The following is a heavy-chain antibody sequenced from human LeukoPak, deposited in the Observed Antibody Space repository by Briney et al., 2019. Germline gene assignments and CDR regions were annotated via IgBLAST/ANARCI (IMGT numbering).Heavy chain of an antibody. V-gene: IGHV4-34*01. J-gene: IGHJ6*02. Sequence: SETLSLTCAVYGGSFSGYYWSWIRQPPGKGLEWIGEINHSGSTNYNPSLKSRVTISVDTSKNQFSLKLSSVTAADTAVYYCARDETTAENYYYGMDVWGQGTTVTVSS. CDR1: GGSFSGYY. CDR2: INHSGST. CDR3: ARDETTAENYYYGMDV. D-gene: IGHD4-11*01.